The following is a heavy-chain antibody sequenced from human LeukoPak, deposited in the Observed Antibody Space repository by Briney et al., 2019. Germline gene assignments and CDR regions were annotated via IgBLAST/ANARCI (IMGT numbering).Heavy chain of an antibody. CDR1: GYSFTNYF. Sequence: ASVKVSCKASGYSFTNYFMHWVRQAPGQGLEWMGIINPGSGSTTYAQKFQGRVTMTRDTSTSTVYMELSSLRSEDTAVYYCARSKEQMTYWGRGTLVTVSP. V-gene: IGHV1-46*01. J-gene: IGHJ4*02. CDR3: ARSKEQMTY. D-gene: IGHD4-11*01. CDR2: INPGSGST.